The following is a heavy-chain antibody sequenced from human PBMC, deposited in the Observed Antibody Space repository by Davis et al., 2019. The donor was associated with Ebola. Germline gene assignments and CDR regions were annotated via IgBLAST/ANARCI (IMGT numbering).Heavy chain of an antibody. CDR1: GYPFTSSG. CDR2: ISPHNGNT. V-gene: IGHV1-18*04. J-gene: IGHJ5*02. CDR3: ARVSFWDYDILTPFDP. Sequence: ASVKVSCKASGYPFTSSGVTWVRQAPGQGLQWMGWISPHNGNTNYAQKVQGRVTMTTDTSTGTAYLELRSLRSDDTAVYYCARVSFWDYDILTPFDPWGQGTLVTVSS. D-gene: IGHD3-9*01.